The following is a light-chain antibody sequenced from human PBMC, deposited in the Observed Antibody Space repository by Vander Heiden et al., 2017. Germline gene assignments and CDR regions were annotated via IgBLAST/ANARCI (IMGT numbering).Light chain of an antibody. CDR3: CSYAGSYTWV. V-gene: IGLV2-11*01. CDR2: NVS. J-gene: IGLJ3*02. CDR1: SSDVGGYNY. Sequence: QSALTQPRSVSGSPGQSVTISCTGTSSDVGGYNYFSLYPKPAAKPPNLMVYNVSRRPAGVPGCFSGSKSGNTASLTISGLEAEDEADYYCCSYAGSYTWVFGGGTKLTVL.